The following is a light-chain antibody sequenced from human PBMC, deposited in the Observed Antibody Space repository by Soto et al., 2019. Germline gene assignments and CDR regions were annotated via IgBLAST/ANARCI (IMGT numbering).Light chain of an antibody. Sequence: EIVLTHYPATLSLSPGERASLSCRASQSVDDYLAWYQQKPGQPPRLLFFDASNRATGIPARFNAFGSGTDFTLTISALEPEDFAVYYCQQRSNWPLTFGGGTKVE. J-gene: IGKJ4*01. CDR3: QQRSNWPLT. CDR2: DAS. CDR1: QSVDDY. V-gene: IGKV3-11*01.